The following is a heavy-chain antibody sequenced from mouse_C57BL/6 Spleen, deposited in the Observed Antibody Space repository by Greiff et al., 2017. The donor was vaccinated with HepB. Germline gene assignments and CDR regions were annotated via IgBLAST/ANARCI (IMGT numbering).Heavy chain of an antibody. CDR1: GFTFSSYG. D-gene: IGHD1-1*01. Sequence: EVKVVESGGDLVKPGGSLKLSCAASGFTFSSYGMSWVRQTPDKRLEWVATISSGGSYTYYPDSVKGRFTISRDNAKNTLYLQMSSLKSEDTAMYYCARQGDPTVVAGFDYWGQGTTLTVSS. V-gene: IGHV5-6*01. CDR3: ARQGDPTVVAGFDY. CDR2: ISSGGSYT. J-gene: IGHJ2*01.